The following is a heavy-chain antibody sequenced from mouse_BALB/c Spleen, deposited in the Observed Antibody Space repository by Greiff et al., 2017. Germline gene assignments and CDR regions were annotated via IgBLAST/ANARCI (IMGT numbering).Heavy chain of an antibody. CDR2: IRLKSNNYAT. CDR3: TRREIYDGYYDYFDY. Sequence: EVKLMESGGGLVQPGGSMKLSCVASGFTFSNYWMNWVRQSPEKGLEWVAEIRLKSNNYATHYAESVKGRFTISRDDSKSSVYLQMNNLRAEDTGIYDCTRREIYDGYYDYFDYWGQGTTLTVSS. D-gene: IGHD2-3*01. CDR1: GFTFSNYW. J-gene: IGHJ2*01. V-gene: IGHV6-6*02.